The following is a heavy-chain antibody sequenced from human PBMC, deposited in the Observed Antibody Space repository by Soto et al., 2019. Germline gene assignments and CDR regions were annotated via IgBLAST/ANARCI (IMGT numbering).Heavy chain of an antibody. J-gene: IGHJ4*02. CDR1: GGSISSGGYY. CDR2: ISYSGST. CDR3: ARDKPQTGDIVLVPAAFDY. Sequence: PSETLSLTCTVSGGSISSGGYYWSWIRQHPGKGLEWIGYISYSGSTYYNPSLESRVTISVDTSKNQFSLKLSSVTAADTAVYYCARDKPQTGDIVLVPAAFDYWGQGTLVTVSS. D-gene: IGHD2-2*01. V-gene: IGHV4-31*03.